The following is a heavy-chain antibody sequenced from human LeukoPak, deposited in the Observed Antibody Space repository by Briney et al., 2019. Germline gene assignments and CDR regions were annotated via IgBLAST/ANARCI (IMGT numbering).Heavy chain of an antibody. Sequence: PSETLSLTCTVSGGSISSYYWSWIRQPPGKGLEWIGEINHSGSTNYNPSLKSRVTISVDTSKNQFSLKLSSVTAADTAVYYCARDRDCSSTSCYPNWGQGTLVTVSS. V-gene: IGHV4-34*01. CDR3: ARDRDCSSTSCYPN. D-gene: IGHD2-2*01. CDR2: INHSGST. J-gene: IGHJ4*02. CDR1: GGSISSYY.